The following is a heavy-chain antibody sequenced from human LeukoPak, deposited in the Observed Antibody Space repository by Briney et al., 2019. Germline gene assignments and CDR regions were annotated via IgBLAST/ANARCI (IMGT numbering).Heavy chain of an antibody. CDR2: IRSKASRYAT. D-gene: IGHD3/OR15-3a*01. CDR3: TMDAY. J-gene: IGHJ4*02. Sequence: GGSLRLSCAASGLTFNTYWMTWVRQASGKGLEWVGRIRSKASRYATTYDASVKGRFTLSRDDSKNTAYLQMNSLKTEDTAVYYCTMDAYWGQGALVTVSS. CDR1: GLTFNTYW. V-gene: IGHV3-73*01.